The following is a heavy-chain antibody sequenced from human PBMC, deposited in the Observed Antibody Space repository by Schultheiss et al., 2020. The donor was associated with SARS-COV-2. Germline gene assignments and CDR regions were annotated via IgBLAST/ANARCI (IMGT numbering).Heavy chain of an antibody. Sequence: GGSLRLSCAASGFTFSSYWMSWVRQAPGKGLEWVSYISSSGSTIYYADSVKGRFTISRDNSKNTLYLQMNSLRAEDTAVYYCARDYDILTGYYISETYWGQGILVTVSS. CDR3: ARDYDILTGYYISETY. J-gene: IGHJ4*02. V-gene: IGHV3-48*01. CDR2: ISSSGSTI. CDR1: GFTFSSYW. D-gene: IGHD3-9*01.